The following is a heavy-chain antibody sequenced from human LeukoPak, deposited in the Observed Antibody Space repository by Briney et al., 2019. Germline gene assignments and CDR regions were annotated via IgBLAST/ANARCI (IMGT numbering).Heavy chain of an antibody. CDR3: ARVSSEPHAEYFQH. Sequence: SSETLSLTCTVSGGSISSYYWSWIRQPAGKGLEWIGRIYTGGSTNYNPSLKSRVTMSVDTSKNQFSLKLSSVTAADTAVYYCARVSSEPHAEYFQHWGQGTLVTVSS. D-gene: IGHD6-19*01. CDR1: GGSISSYY. CDR2: IYTGGST. J-gene: IGHJ1*01. V-gene: IGHV4-4*07.